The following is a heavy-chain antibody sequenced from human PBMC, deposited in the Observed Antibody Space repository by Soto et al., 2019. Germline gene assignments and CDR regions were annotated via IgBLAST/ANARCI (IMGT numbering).Heavy chain of an antibody. D-gene: IGHD6-6*01. Sequence: SVKDSFKVSGYTLTELSMHWVRQAPVKGLEWMGGFDPEDGETIYAQKFQGRVTMTEDTSTDTAYMELSSLRSEDTAVYYCATCKAARYYYGMDVWGQGTTVTVSS. CDR3: ATCKAARYYYGMDV. CDR2: FDPEDGET. V-gene: IGHV1-24*01. CDR1: GYTLTELS. J-gene: IGHJ6*02.